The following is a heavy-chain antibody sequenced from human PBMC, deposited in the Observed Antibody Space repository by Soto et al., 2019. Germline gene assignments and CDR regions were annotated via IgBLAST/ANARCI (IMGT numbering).Heavy chain of an antibody. CDR3: ATRSPAFDY. J-gene: IGHJ4*02. CDR1: GYTFTSFG. CDR2: ISTDKGKT. Sequence: QVQLVQSGPEVKKPGASVKVSCKTSGYTFTSFGISWVRQAPGQGLEWMGWISTDKGKTTYAQKFQGRVTMTTDTSTSTAFMDLRSLRSDDTAVSYCATRSPAFDYRGQGTLGTVSS. V-gene: IGHV1-18*01.